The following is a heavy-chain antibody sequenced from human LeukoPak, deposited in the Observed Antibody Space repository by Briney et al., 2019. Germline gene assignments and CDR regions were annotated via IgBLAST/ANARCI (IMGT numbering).Heavy chain of an antibody. CDR1: GFTFNRCW. V-gene: IGHV3-7*03. J-gene: IGHJ4*02. CDR2: INPDGRDT. CDR3: ARIRIAAVAYYFDY. Sequence: GGSLRLSCVVSGFTFNRCWMNWVRQAPGKGLEWVAHINPDGRDTYYVDSVKGRFTISRDSSKNTLYLQMNSLRAEDTAVYYCARIRIAAVAYYFDYWGQGTLVTVSS. D-gene: IGHD6-13*01.